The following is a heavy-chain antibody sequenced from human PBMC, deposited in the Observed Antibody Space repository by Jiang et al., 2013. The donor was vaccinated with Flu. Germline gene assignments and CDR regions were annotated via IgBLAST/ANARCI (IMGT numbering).Heavy chain of an antibody. D-gene: IGHD2-8*02. J-gene: IGHJ4*02. Sequence: GAEVKKPGASVKVSCKASGYTFSSHGINWVRQAPGQGLEWMGWISPYNGYTNYAQKLQGRVTLFTDTSTSTAYMELRSLRSDDTAVYYCARVSGGAPVYYFDYWGQGTLVTVSS. CDR1: GYTFSSHG. CDR2: ISPYNGYT. CDR3: ARVSGGAPVYYFDY. V-gene: IGHV1-18*01.